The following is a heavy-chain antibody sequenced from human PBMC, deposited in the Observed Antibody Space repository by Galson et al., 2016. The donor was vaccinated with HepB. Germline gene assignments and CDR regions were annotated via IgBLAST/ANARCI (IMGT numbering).Heavy chain of an antibody. Sequence: SETLSLTCAVYDGSFSGFYCTWIRQPPGKGLGWIGEINHSGSTNYNPSLKSRVTISVDTSKNQFSLRLSSVTAADTAVYYCARRPYSGYDPRFDYWGQGTLVTVSA. D-gene: IGHD5-12*01. CDR3: ARRPYSGYDPRFDY. CDR2: INHSGST. CDR1: DGSFSGFY. V-gene: IGHV4-34*01. J-gene: IGHJ4*02.